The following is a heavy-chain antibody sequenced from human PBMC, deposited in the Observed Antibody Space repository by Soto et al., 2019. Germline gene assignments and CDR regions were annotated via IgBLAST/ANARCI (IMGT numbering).Heavy chain of an antibody. CDR2: ISYDGSNK. CDR1: GFTFSSYA. D-gene: IGHD1-7*01. V-gene: IGHV3-30-3*01. Sequence: GGSLRLSCAASGFTFSSYAMHWVRQAPGKGLEWVAVISYDGSNKYYADSVKGRFTISRDNSKNTLYLQMNSLRAEDTAVYYCARVKSGAGTTYFDYWGQGTLVTVS. CDR3: ARVKSGAGTTYFDY. J-gene: IGHJ4*02.